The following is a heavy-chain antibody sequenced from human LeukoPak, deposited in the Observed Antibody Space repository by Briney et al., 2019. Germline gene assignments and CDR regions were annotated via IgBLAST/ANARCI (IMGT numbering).Heavy chain of an antibody. CDR1: GFTFSSYG. J-gene: IGHJ4*02. D-gene: IGHD6-13*01. Sequence: PGGSLRLSCAASGFTFSSYGRHWVRQAPGKGLEWVAVIWYDGSNKYYADSVKGRFTISRDNSKNTLYLQMNSLRAEDTAVYYCAKDHRRYSSSWLPFDYWGQGTLVTVSS. CDR2: IWYDGSNK. CDR3: AKDHRRYSSSWLPFDY. V-gene: IGHV3-33*06.